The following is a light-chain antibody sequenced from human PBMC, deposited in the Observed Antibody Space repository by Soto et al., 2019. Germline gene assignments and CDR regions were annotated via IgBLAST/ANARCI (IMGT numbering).Light chain of an antibody. CDR3: HQYGSAPLT. CDR1: QSVKSNY. J-gene: IGKJ1*01. CDR2: GAS. V-gene: IGKV3-20*01. Sequence: EIVLTQSPGTLSLSPGERATLSCRASQSVKSNYLAWYQQKPGQAPRLLINGASTRATGIPDRFSGSGSETDFTLTISRVEPEDFTVYYCHQYGSAPLTFGQGTKVEVK.